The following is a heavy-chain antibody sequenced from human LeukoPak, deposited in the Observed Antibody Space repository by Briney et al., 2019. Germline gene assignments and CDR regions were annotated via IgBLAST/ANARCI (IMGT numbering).Heavy chain of an antibody. CDR3: TRSTNLEAFDI. Sequence: SETLSLTCTVSGGSVSSGTYYWSWIRQPPGKGLEWIGYIYYSGSTNYNPSLKSRVTVSVDSAKNQCSLKLSSVTTADTAVYYCTRSTNLEAFDIWGQGTMVTVSS. CDR1: GGSVSSGTYY. J-gene: IGHJ3*02. D-gene: IGHD2-8*01. V-gene: IGHV4-61*01. CDR2: IYYSGST.